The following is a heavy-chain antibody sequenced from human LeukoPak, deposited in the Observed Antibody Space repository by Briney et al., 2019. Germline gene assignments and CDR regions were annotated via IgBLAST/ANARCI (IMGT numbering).Heavy chain of an antibody. V-gene: IGHV3-23*01. CDR2: ISGSGGST. D-gene: IGHD3-22*01. J-gene: IGHJ4*02. CDR3: AKGPYYYDSSGYYDY. CDR1: GFTFSSYA. Sequence: GGSLRLYCAASGFTFSSYAMSWVRQAPGKGLEWVSAISGSGGSTYYADSVKGRFTISRDNSKNTLYLQMNSLRAEDTAVYYCAKGPYYYDSSGYYDYWGQGTLVTVSS.